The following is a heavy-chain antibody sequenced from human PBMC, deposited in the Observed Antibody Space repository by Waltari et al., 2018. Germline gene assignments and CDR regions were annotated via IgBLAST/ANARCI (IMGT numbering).Heavy chain of an antibody. D-gene: IGHD1-1*01. CDR2: IDWDDDK. V-gene: IGHV2-70*15. CDR3: ARIRWNDVGYYYYGMDV. J-gene: IGHJ6*02. CDR1: GFSLSTSGMC. Sequence: QVTLRESGPALVKPTQTLTLTCTFSGFSLSTSGMCVSWIRQPPGKALEWLARIDWDDDKYYSTSLKTRLTISKDTSKNQVVRTMTNMDPVDTATYYGARIRWNDVGYYYYGMDVWGQGTTVTVSS.